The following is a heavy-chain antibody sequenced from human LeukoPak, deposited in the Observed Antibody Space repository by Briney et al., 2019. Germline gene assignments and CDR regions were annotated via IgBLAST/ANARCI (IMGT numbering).Heavy chain of an antibody. D-gene: IGHD3-3*01. CDR3: AREGAYDFWSGYYYYYYMDV. J-gene: IGHJ6*03. V-gene: IGHV3-7*01. CDR1: GFTFSSYG. CDR2: IKQDGSEK. Sequence: PGRSLRLSCAASGFTFSSYGMHWVRQAPGKGLEWVANIKQDGSEKYYVDSVKGRFTISRDNAKNSLYLQMNSLRAEDTAVYYCAREGAYDFWSGYYYYYYMDVWGKGTTVTVSS.